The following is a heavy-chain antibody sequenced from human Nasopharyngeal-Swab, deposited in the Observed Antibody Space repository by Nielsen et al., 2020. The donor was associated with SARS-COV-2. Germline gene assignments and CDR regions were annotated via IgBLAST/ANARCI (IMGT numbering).Heavy chain of an antibody. CDR3: ARPYSGSYMGAFDI. J-gene: IGHJ3*02. D-gene: IGHD1-26*01. Sequence: GGSLRLSCAASGFTFRSYAMHWVRQAPGKGLEWVAVISYDGSNKYYADSVKGRFTISRDNSKNTLYLQMNSLRAEDTAVYYCARPYSGSYMGAFDIWGQGTMVTVSS. CDR2: ISYDGSNK. CDR1: GFTFRSYA. V-gene: IGHV3-30*04.